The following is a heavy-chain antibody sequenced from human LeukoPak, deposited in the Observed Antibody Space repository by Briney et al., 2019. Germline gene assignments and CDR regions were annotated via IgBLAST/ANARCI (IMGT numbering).Heavy chain of an antibody. CDR3: ARDMVRGDV. CDR1: GFTVSSNY. CDR2: VYSDGST. D-gene: IGHD3-10*01. V-gene: IGHV3-66*01. Sequence: GGSLRLSCAASGFTVSSNYMNWVRQAPGKGLEWVSIVYSDGSTHYADSVKGRFTISRDNSKNTLFLQMSSLRAEDTALYYCARDMVRGDVWGQGTTVTVSS. J-gene: IGHJ6*02.